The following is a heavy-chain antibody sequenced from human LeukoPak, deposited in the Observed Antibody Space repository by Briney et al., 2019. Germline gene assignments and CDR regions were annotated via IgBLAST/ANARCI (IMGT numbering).Heavy chain of an antibody. J-gene: IGHJ4*02. CDR1: GFTFSGSA. CDR3: TRKIGYDFWSGYSVESYYFDY. Sequence: GGSLRLSCAASGFTFSGSAMHWVRQASGKGLGWVGRIRSKANSYATAYAASVKGRFTISRDDSKNTAYLQMNSLKTEDTAVYYCTRKIGYDFWSGYSVESYYFDYWGQGTLVTVSS. V-gene: IGHV3-73*01. CDR2: IRSKANSYAT. D-gene: IGHD3-3*01.